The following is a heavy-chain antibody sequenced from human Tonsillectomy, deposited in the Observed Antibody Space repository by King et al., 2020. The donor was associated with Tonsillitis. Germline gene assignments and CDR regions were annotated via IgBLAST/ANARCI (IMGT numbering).Heavy chain of an antibody. CDR2: IWYDGSNK. J-gene: IGHJ3*02. D-gene: IGHD4-11*01. CDR3: AKHDYSNYVGAFDI. CDR1: GFTFSSYG. Sequence: QVQLVESGGGVVQPGRSLRLSCAASGFTFSSYGMHWVRQAPGKGLELVAVIWYDGSNKYYADSVKCRFTISRDNSKNTLYLQMNSLRADDTAVYYCAKHDYSNYVGAFDIWGQGTMVTVSS. V-gene: IGHV3-33*06.